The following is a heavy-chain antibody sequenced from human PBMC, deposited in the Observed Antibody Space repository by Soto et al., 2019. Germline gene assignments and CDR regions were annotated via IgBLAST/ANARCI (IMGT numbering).Heavy chain of an antibody. CDR2: IYPSGMP. Sequence: PSETLSLTCTVSGGSIINAAYCLICIRQAPGKGLEWIGYIYPSGMPFYNPSLRSRVTISIDRSNYQFSLNLKSVTAADTAVYYCARERGGYGLFDSWGQGTLVTVSS. CDR3: ARERGGYGLFDS. D-gene: IGHD5-18*01. V-gene: IGHV4-30-2*01. J-gene: IGHJ4*02. CDR1: GGSIINAAYC.